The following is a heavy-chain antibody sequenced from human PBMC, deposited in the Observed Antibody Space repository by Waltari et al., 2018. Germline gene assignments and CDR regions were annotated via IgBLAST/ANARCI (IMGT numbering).Heavy chain of an antibody. V-gene: IGHV4-31*03. J-gene: IGHJ6*02. D-gene: IGHD2-2*01. CDR1: GGSISSGGYY. Sequence: QVQLQESGPGLVKPSQTLSLTCTVSGGSISSGGYYWSWIRQHPGKGLEWIGYIYYSGSTYYNPSLKSRVTISVDTSKNQFSLKLSSVTAADTAVYYCARDRAVPATVSYYYYGMDVWGQGTTVTVSS. CDR3: ARDRAVPATVSYYYYGMDV. CDR2: IYYSGST.